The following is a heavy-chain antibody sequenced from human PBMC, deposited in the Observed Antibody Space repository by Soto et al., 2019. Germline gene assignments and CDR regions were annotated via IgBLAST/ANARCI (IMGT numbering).Heavy chain of an antibody. CDR3: ARVHMVRGVLHYYYYGIDV. Sequence: SETLSLTCTVSGGSISSGDYYWSWIRQPPGKGLEWIGYIYYSGSTYYNPSLNSRVTISVDTSKNQFSLKLSSVTAADTAVYYCARVHMVRGVLHYYYYGIDVWGQGTTVTVSS. J-gene: IGHJ6*02. CDR2: IYYSGST. V-gene: IGHV4-30-4*08. CDR1: GGSISSGDYY. D-gene: IGHD3-10*01.